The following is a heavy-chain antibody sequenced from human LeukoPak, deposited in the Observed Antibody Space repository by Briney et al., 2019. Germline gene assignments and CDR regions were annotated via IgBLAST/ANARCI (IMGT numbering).Heavy chain of an antibody. J-gene: IGHJ4*02. CDR3: TRDRGSSTLGDY. CDR2: IRSKAFGETA. CDR1: GFTFGDYA. V-gene: IGHV3-49*04. D-gene: IGHD7-27*01. Sequence: GGSLRLSCTVSGFTFGDYAINWVRQAPGRGLEWVGFIRSKAFGETAEYAASVKGRFTISRDDSKSIAYLQMNSLKTEDTAVYYCTRDRGSSTLGDYWGQGTLVTVSS.